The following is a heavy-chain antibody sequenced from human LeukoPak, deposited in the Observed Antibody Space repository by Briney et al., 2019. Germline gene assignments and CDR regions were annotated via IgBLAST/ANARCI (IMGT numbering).Heavy chain of an antibody. CDR2: INTNTGNP. Sequence: ASVKVSCKASGYTFTSYAMNWVRQAPGQGLEWMGWINTNTGNPTYAQGFTGRFVFSLDTSVSTAYLQISSLKAEDTAVYYCARHLWGPQYGSGIGDYWGQGTLVTVSS. V-gene: IGHV7-4-1*02. D-gene: IGHD3-10*01. CDR1: GYTFTSYA. CDR3: ARHLWGPQYGSGIGDY. J-gene: IGHJ4*02.